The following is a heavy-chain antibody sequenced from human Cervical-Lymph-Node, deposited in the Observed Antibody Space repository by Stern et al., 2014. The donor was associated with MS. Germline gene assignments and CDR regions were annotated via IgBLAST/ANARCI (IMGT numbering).Heavy chain of an antibody. CDR1: EGTFSSYA. CDR3: AKSNWNYEDYYYGMDV. D-gene: IGHD1-7*01. CDR2: ILPIFGTA. Sequence: DQLVESGAEGKKPGSPVKVYCKASEGTFSSYAISWVRQAPGHGLESIAGILPIFGTANYAQKFQGRVTITADESTSTAYMELISLRSEDTAVYYCAKSNWNYEDYYYGMDVWGQGTTVTVSS. V-gene: IGHV1-69*01. J-gene: IGHJ6*02.